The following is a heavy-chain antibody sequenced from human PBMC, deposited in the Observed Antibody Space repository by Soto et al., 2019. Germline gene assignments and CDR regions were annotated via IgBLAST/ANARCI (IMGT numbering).Heavy chain of an antibody. CDR1: GGTFSSYT. Sequence: SVKVSCKASGGTFSSYTISWVRQAPGQGLEWMGRIIPILGIANYAQKFQGRVTITADKSTSTAYMELSSLRSEDTAVYYCARAGTTDPYYYYMDVWGKGTTVTVSS. CDR2: IIPILGIA. D-gene: IGHD1-1*01. V-gene: IGHV1-69*02. CDR3: ARAGTTDPYYYYMDV. J-gene: IGHJ6*03.